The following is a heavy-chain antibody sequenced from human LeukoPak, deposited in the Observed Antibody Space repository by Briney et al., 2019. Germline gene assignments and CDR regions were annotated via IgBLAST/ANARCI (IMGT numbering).Heavy chain of an antibody. J-gene: IGHJ3*02. Sequence: GASVKVSCKASGYTLTGYYMHWVRQAPGQGLEWMGWIHPNSGGTNYTQKFQGRVTMTRDTSISTAYMELSRLRSDDTAVYYCASRGYCSSTSCPYDIWGQGTMVTVSS. V-gene: IGHV1-2*02. CDR1: GYTLTGYY. D-gene: IGHD2-2*01. CDR2: IHPNSGGT. CDR3: ASRGYCSSTSCPYDI.